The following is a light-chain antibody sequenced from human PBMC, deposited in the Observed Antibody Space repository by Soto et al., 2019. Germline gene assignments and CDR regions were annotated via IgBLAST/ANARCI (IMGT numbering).Light chain of an antibody. CDR1: QGISNY. J-gene: IGKJ2*01. V-gene: IGKV1-17*03. CDR2: GAS. CDR3: LQHHSYPHT. Sequence: DIQMTQSPSVMSASVGDRVTVTCRASQGISNYLLWFQQKPGKVPKRLIYGASSLQSGVPSRFSGSGPGTEFTLTISSLQPEDSATYYCLQHHSYPHTFGQGTKLEIK.